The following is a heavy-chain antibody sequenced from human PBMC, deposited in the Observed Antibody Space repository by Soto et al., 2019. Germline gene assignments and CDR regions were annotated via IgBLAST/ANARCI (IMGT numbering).Heavy chain of an antibody. CDR2: VYYSGNT. J-gene: IGHJ3*02. CDR1: GGSLIDDY. CDR3: ARGNDYTSSTFDI. V-gene: IGHV4-59*01. D-gene: IGHD3-16*01. Sequence: QVQLQESGPGLVKPLETVSLTCTVSGGSLIDDYWNWIRQPPRKGLEWIGYVYYSGNTNYNPSLKSRVTISLDTSKKQFSLKLISVTAADTAVYYCARGNDYTSSTFDIWVHGTMVSVSS.